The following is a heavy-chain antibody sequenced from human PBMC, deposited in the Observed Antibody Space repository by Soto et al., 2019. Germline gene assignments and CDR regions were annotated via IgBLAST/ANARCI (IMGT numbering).Heavy chain of an antibody. V-gene: IGHV3-21*01. Sequence: GGSLRLSCAASGFTFSSYSMNWVRQAPGKGLEWVSSISSSSSYIYYADSVKGRFTISRDNAKNSLYLQMNSLRAEDTAVYYCARGSGYCSSTSCTEAGYYYYMDVWGKGTSVTVSS. D-gene: IGHD2-2*01. J-gene: IGHJ6*03. CDR2: ISSSSSYI. CDR1: GFTFSSYS. CDR3: ARGSGYCSSTSCTEAGYYYYMDV.